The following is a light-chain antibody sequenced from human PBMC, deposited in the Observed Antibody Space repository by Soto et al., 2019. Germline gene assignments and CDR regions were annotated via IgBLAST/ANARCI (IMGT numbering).Light chain of an antibody. CDR3: QQYNTFWT. V-gene: IGKV1-5*03. CDR1: QTISSW. Sequence: DLQMTQSPSTLSESVGDRVTITCRASQTISSWLAWYQQKPGKAPKLLIYKASTLKSGVPSRFSGSGSGTEFTLTISSLQPDDFATYYCQQYNTFWTFGQGTKVDIK. CDR2: KAS. J-gene: IGKJ1*01.